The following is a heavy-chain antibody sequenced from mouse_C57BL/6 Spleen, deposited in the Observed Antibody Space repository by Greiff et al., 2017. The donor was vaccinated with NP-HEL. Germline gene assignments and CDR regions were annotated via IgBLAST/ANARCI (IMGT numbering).Heavy chain of an antibody. CDR1: GYAFSSYW. D-gene: IGHD2-1*01. V-gene: IGHV1-80*01. J-gene: IGHJ2*01. CDR3: ARNLLREFDY. CDR2: IYPGDGDT. Sequence: VQLQQSGAELVKPGASVKISCKASGYAFSSYWMNWVKQRPGKGLEWIGQIYPGDGDTNYNGKFKGKATLTAAKSSSTAYMQLSRLTSEDSAVYFCARNLLREFDYWGQGTTLTVSS.